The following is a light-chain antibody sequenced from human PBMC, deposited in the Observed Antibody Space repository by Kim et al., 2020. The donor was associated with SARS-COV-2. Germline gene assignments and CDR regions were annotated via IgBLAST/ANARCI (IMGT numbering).Light chain of an antibody. CDR3: QQYKSYPLT. J-gene: IGKJ4*01. CDR2: ASS. CDR1: QDISNY. V-gene: IGKV1-16*02. Sequence: ASVGDRVTISCRASQDISNYLAWFQQKPGQAPRSLMYASSRLQSGVPAKFSGSGFGTDFTLTISSLQPEDFATYYCQQYKSYPLTFGGGTKVDIK.